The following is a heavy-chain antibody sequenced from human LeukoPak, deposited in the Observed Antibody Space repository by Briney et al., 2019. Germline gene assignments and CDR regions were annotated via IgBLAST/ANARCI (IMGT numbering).Heavy chain of an antibody. CDR3: AKDRGYYFSYFQH. Sequence: GGSLRPSCAASGFTFSSYAMSWVRQAPGKGLEWVSAISGSGGSTYYADSVKGRFTISRDNSKNTLYLQMNSLRAEDTAVYYCAKDRGYYFSYFQHWGQGTLVTVSS. V-gene: IGHV3-23*01. CDR1: GFTFSSYA. D-gene: IGHD3-22*01. J-gene: IGHJ1*01. CDR2: ISGSGGST.